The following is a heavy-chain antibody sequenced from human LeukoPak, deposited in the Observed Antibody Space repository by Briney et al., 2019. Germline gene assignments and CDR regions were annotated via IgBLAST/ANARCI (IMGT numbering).Heavy chain of an antibody. Sequence: GASVKVSCKASGYTFINYDINWVRQAAGQGLEWMGWMKVNSGNTGYAQKFQGRVTMTRDTSISTAYMELSSLRSEDTAVYYCARGAGNWFDPWGQGTLVTVSS. CDR3: ARGAGNWFDP. V-gene: IGHV1-8*01. CDR2: MKVNSGNT. D-gene: IGHD6-25*01. J-gene: IGHJ5*02. CDR1: GYTFINYD.